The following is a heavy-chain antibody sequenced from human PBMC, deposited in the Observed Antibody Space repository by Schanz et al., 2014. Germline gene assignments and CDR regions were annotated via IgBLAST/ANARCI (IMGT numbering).Heavy chain of an antibody. CDR1: GYIFGSHG. Sequence: QVQLVQSGSEVRKPGASVKVSCKASGYIFGSHGMTWVRQAPGQGPELMGWINAHTGNTQYAQKFQGRVNTTRDTVTTTVHLELTRLRTDDTAIYYCARVHIATYHYNSPGAFDIWGQGTRVTVSS. CDR2: INAHTGNT. V-gene: IGHV1-18*01. J-gene: IGHJ3*02. D-gene: IGHD3-10*01. CDR3: ARVHIATYHYNSPGAFDI.